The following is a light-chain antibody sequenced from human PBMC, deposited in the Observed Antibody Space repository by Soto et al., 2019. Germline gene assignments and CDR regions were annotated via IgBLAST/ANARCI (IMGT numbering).Light chain of an antibody. V-gene: IGKV3-20*01. J-gene: IGKJ2*01. Sequence: ETVLTQSPGTVSLSPGERATLSCTTSQSVRSNYLAWYHQKPGQAPRLLIYVVFNRATGIPDRFSGSGSGTDFTLTISGLEPEDAAVYYCQHYDGFPRTFGQGTKVEI. CDR2: VVF. CDR1: QSVRSNY. CDR3: QHYDGFPRT.